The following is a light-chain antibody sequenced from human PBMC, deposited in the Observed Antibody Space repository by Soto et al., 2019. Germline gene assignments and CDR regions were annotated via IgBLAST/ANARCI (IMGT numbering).Light chain of an antibody. J-gene: IGLJ1*01. CDR2: DVS. CDR1: SSDVGGYNY. Sequence: QPVLTQPASVSGSPGQSITISCTGTSSDVGGYNYVSWYQQHPGKAPKLMIYDVSNWPSGVSNRFSGSKSGNTASLTISGLQAEDEADYYCSSYTNSSPVVFGTGTKLTVL. CDR3: SSYTNSSPVV. V-gene: IGLV2-14*01.